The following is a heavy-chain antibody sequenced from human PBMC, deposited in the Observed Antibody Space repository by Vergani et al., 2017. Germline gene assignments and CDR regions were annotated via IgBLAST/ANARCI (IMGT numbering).Heavy chain of an antibody. CDR3: ARDWAPYYYDSSGYYYPEYFQH. D-gene: IGHD3-22*01. CDR1: GGTFSSYA. CDR2: IIPIFGTA. V-gene: IGHV1-69*01. Sequence: QVQLVQSGAEVKKPGSSVKVSCKASGGTFSSYAISWVRQAPGQGLEWMGGIIPIFGTANYAQKFQGRVTLTADESTSTAYMELSSLRSEDTAVYYCARDWAPYYYDSSGYYYPEYFQHWGQGTLVTVSS. J-gene: IGHJ1*01.